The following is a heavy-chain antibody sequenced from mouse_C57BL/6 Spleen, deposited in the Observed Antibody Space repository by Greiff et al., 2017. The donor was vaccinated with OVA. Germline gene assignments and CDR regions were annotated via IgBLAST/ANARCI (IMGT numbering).Heavy chain of an antibody. CDR2: IYPGDGDT. CDR1: GYAFSSSW. D-gene: IGHD1-1*01. J-gene: IGHJ2*01. V-gene: IGHV1-82*01. CDR3: ASTVYFDY. Sequence: VKLMESGPELVKPGASVKISCKASGYAFSSSWMNWVKQRPGKGLEWIGRIYPGDGDTNYNGKFKGKATLTADKSSSTAYMQLSSLTSEDSAVYFCASTVYFDYWGQGTTLTVSS.